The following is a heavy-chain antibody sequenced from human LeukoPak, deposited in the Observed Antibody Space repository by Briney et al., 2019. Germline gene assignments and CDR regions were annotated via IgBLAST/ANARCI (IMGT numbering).Heavy chain of an antibody. CDR3: AKELWSEKPGY. CDR1: GGSFSGYY. V-gene: IGHV3-23*01. D-gene: IGHD3-3*01. Sequence: PSETLSLTCAVYGGSFSGYYWSWVRQAPGKGLEWVSAISGSGGSTYYADSVKGRFTISRDNSKNTLYLQMNSLRAEDTAVYYCAKELWSEKPGYWGQGTLVTVSS. J-gene: IGHJ4*02. CDR2: ISGSGGST.